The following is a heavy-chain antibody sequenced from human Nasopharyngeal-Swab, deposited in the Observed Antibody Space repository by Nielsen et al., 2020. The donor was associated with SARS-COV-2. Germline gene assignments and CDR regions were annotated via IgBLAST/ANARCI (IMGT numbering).Heavy chain of an antibody. V-gene: IGHV3-30-3*01. CDR2: ISYDGSNK. CDR1: GFTFSSYA. Sequence: GESLKISCAASGFTFSSYAMHWVRQAPGKGLEWVAVISYDGSNKYYADSVKGRFTISRDNSKNTLYLQMNSLRAEDTAVYYCARDARIQLWSIYYYMDVWGKGTTVTVSS. CDR3: ARDARIQLWSIYYYMDV. D-gene: IGHD5-18*01. J-gene: IGHJ6*03.